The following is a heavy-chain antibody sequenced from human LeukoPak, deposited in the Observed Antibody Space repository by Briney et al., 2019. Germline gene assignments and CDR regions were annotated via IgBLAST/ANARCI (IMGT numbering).Heavy chain of an antibody. V-gene: IGHV1-2*02. CDR1: GYTFTDYY. CDR2: IDPDSGGT. D-gene: IGHD3-22*01. Sequence: ASVKVSCKASGYTFTDYYMHWVRQAPGQGLEWMASIDPDSGGTNYVQKFQGRVTVTRDTSISSAYMELSRLRFDDTAVYYCAREYYDGSGRKYAFDIWGQGTMVTVSS. CDR3: AREYYDGSGRKYAFDI. J-gene: IGHJ3*02.